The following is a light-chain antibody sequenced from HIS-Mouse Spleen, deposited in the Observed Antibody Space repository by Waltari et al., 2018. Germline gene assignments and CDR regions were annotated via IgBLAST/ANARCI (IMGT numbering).Light chain of an antibody. CDR3: AAWDDSLSGLWV. J-gene: IGLJ3*02. Sequence: QSVLTQPPSASGTPGQRVTISCSGSSSNNGSNYVYWYQQPPGTAPKLPIYRNNKRPSGVPDRFSGSKSGTSASLAISGLRSEDEADYYCAAWDDSLSGLWVFGGGTKLTVL. CDR1: SSNNGSNY. V-gene: IGLV1-47*01. CDR2: RNN.